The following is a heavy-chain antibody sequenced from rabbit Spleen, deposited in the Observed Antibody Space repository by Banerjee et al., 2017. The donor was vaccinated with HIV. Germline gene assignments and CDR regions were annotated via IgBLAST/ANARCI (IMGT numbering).Heavy chain of an antibody. D-gene: IGHD6-1*01. Sequence: QEQLVESGGGLVQPEGSLTLTCTASGFSFSSSYDMCWVRQAPGKGPEWIACIETGGGRPDYANWAKGRFTISKTSSTTVTLQMTSLTAADTATYFCARAGYGGHDYDYFNLWGQGTLVT. CDR2: IETGGGRP. CDR3: ARAGYGGHDYDYFNL. CDR1: GFSFSSSYD. V-gene: IGHV1S45*01. J-gene: IGHJ4*01.